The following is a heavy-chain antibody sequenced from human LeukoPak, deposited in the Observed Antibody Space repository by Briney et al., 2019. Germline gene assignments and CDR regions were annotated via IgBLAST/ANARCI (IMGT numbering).Heavy chain of an antibody. V-gene: IGHV4-39*01. CDR3: ARFKGGTGFDY. J-gene: IGHJ4*02. D-gene: IGHD1-26*01. CDR1: GGSITTPDFA. CDR2: ISSSGKA. Sequence: PSETLSLTCTVPGGSITTPDFAWAWIRQPPGQGFEWIATISSSGKAYYYPSLMSRVTISVDTSKNQFSLDVTSVTAADTGLFYCARFKGGTGFDYWGRGILVIVS.